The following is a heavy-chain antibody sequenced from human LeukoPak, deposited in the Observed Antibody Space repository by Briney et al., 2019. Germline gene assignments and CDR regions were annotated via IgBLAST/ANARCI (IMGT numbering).Heavy chain of an antibody. V-gene: IGHV3-74*01. D-gene: IGHD5-12*01. CDR1: GFTFSSYW. Sequence: PGVSLRLSCAASGFTFSSYWMHWVRQAPGKGLVWVSRINSDGSSTSYADSVKGRFTISRDNAKNTLYLQMNSLRAEDTAVYYCARYSGYAQDFDYWGQGTLVTVSS. CDR3: ARYSGYAQDFDY. CDR2: INSDGSST. J-gene: IGHJ4*02.